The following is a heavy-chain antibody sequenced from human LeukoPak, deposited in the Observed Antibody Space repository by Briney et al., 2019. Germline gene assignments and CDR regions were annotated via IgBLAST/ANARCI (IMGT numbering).Heavy chain of an antibody. V-gene: IGHV4-59*01. Sequence: SETLSLICTVSGGSISSYYWSWIRQPPGKGLEWIGYIYYSGSTNYNPSLKSRVTISVDTSKNQFSLKLSSVTAADTAVYYCARDAWLGYWGQGTLVTVSS. CDR3: ARDAWLGY. CDR1: GGSISSYY. CDR2: IYYSGST. J-gene: IGHJ4*02. D-gene: IGHD3-9*01.